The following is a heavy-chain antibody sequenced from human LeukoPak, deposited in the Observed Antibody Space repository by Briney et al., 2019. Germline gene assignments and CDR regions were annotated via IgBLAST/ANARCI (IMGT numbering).Heavy chain of an antibody. D-gene: IGHD4-17*01. CDR3: ARGYDYGDYVGDFDY. Sequence: GASVKVSCKASGGTFSSYAISWVRQAPGQGLEWMGRIIPILGIANYAQKFQGRVTITADKSTSTAYMELSSLRSDDTAVYYCARGYDYGDYVGDFDYWGQGTLVTVSS. CDR2: IIPILGIA. V-gene: IGHV1-69*04. J-gene: IGHJ4*02. CDR1: GGTFSSYA.